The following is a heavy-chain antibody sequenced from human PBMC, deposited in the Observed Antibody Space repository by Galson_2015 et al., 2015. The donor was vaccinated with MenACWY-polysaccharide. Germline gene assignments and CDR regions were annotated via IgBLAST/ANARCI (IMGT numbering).Heavy chain of an antibody. D-gene: IGHD6-19*01. CDR1: GGSVGSSRYS. CDR2: FYYSGST. J-gene: IGHJ4*02. V-gene: IGHV4-39*01. CDR3: ARNCTPWYSSLPYYFDY. Sequence: ETLSLTCTVSGGSVGSSRYSWGWIRQPPGKGLEWIGSFYYSGSTYYNPSLKSRVTISVDTSKNQFSLNLNSVTASDTAVYYCARNCTPWYSSLPYYFDYWGQGTLVTVSS.